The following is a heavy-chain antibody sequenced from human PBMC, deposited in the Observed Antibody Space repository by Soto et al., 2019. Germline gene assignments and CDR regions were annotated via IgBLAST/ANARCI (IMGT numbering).Heavy chain of an antibody. Sequence: QVHLVQSGAEVKKPGASVKVSCKGSGYGFTTYGITWVRQAPGQGLEWMAWISAHNGNTNYAQKLQGRVTVTRDTSTGTAYMELRGLGFDDTAVYYCARGRYGDYWGQGALVTVSS. CDR1: GYGFTTYG. CDR3: ARGRYGDY. J-gene: IGHJ4*02. CDR2: ISAHNGNT. V-gene: IGHV1-18*01. D-gene: IGHD1-26*01.